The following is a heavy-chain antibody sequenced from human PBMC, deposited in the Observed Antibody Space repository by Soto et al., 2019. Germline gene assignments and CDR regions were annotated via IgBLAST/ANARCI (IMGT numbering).Heavy chain of an antibody. CDR3: AREQWLVPFLHSDYGMDV. D-gene: IGHD6-19*01. CDR1: GGTFSVYY. CDR2: INHSGST. J-gene: IGHJ6*02. V-gene: IGHV4-34*01. Sequence: SETLSLTCAVYGGTFSVYYWSWIRQPPGKGLEWIGEINHSGSTNYNPSLKSRVTISVDTSKSQFSLKLSSVTAADTAVYYCAREQWLVPFLHSDYGMDVWGQGTTFTLSS.